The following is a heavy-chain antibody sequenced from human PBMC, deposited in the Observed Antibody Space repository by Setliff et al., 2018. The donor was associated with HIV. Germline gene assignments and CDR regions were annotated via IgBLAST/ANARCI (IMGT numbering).Heavy chain of an antibody. CDR3: ARRRTSDYDFDY. J-gene: IGHJ4*02. CDR2: MYPGDSDT. V-gene: IGHV5-51*01. D-gene: IGHD4-17*01. Sequence: GESLKISCKTSGYTFTGYWIGWVRQMPGKGLEWMGIMYPGDSDTRYSPSFQGQVTFSADKSISTAFLQWSSLKASDTAIYYCARRRTSDYDFDYWGQGTPVTVSS. CDR1: GYTFTGYW.